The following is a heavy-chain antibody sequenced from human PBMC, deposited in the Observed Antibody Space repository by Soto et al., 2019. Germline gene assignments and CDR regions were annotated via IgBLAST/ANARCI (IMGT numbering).Heavy chain of an antibody. J-gene: IGHJ3*02. V-gene: IGHV4-34*01. CDR3: ATTSGWYLNDAFDI. D-gene: IGHD6-19*01. Sequence: TSETLSLTCAVYGGSFSGYYWSWIRQPPGKGLEWIGEINHSGSTNYNPSLKSRVTISVDTSKNQFSLKLSSVTAADTAVYYCATTSGWYLNDAFDICGQGTMVTVSS. CDR1: GGSFSGYY. CDR2: INHSGST.